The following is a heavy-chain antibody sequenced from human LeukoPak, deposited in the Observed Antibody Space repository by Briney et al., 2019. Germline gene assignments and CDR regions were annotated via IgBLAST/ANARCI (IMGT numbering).Heavy chain of an antibody. Sequence: GGSLRLSCAASGFTFSSYGMHWVRQAPGKGLEWVAVISYDGSNKYYADSVKGRFTISRDNSKNTLYLQMNSLRAEDTAVYYCARVRGGYSYGYSDYWGQGTLVTVSS. CDR2: ISYDGSNK. J-gene: IGHJ4*02. CDR1: GFTFSSYG. D-gene: IGHD5-18*01. CDR3: ARVRGGYSYGYSDY. V-gene: IGHV3-30*19.